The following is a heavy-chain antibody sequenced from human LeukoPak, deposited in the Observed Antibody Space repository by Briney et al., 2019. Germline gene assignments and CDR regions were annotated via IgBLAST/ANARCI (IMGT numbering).Heavy chain of an antibody. Sequence: GGSLRLSCAASGFTFTSTSMNWVRQAPGKGLEWISYISSSSRAVHYADSVKGRFTISRDNAKNSLYLQMNSLRDEDTAVYYCARARDGSYDYWGQGTLVTVSS. CDR1: GFTFTSTS. CDR2: ISSSSRAV. D-gene: IGHD1-26*01. CDR3: ARARDGSYDY. V-gene: IGHV3-48*02. J-gene: IGHJ4*02.